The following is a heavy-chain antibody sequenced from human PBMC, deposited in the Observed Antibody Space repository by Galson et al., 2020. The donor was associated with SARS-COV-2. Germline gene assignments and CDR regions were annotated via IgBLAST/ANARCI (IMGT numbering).Heavy chain of an antibody. CDR3: ARDPILGEYFQD. CDR1: GGSISSGDYY. J-gene: IGHJ1*01. V-gene: IGHV4-30-4*01. CDR2: IYYSGST. Sequence: SQTLSLTCTVSGGSISSGDYYWSWIRQPPGKGLEWIGYIYYSGSTYYNPSLKSRASISVDTSKNQFSLKLSSVTATDTAVYYCARDPILGEYFQDWGQGTLVTVSS.